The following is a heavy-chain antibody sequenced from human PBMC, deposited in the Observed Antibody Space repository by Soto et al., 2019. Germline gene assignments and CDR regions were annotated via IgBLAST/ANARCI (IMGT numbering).Heavy chain of an antibody. D-gene: IGHD4-17*01. CDR2: IRSRSSYI. Sequence: GGSLRLSCAASGFTFISYSMNWVRQAPGKGLEWVSSIRSRSSYIYYADSVKGRFTISRDNAKNSLYLQMNSLRAEDTAVYYCARGLVPDYGESSRSYFDCWGRGTLVTVSS. V-gene: IGHV3-21*01. CDR1: GFTFISYS. CDR3: ARGLVPDYGESSRSYFDC. J-gene: IGHJ4*02.